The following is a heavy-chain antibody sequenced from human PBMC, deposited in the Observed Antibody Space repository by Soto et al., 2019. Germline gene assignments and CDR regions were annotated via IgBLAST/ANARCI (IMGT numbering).Heavy chain of an antibody. V-gene: IGHV1-69*01. CDR1: GGTFTTYP. CDR2: IIPMFGTT. Sequence: QVHLVQSGAEVKKPGSSVKVSCKASGGTFTTYPINWVRQAPGQGLEWMGGIIPMFGTTNYAQKFQGRVTITADESTSTAYMELSSLRSEDTAMYYCARQFTDGDYQYWGQGTLVTVSS. CDR3: ARQFTDGDYQY. J-gene: IGHJ4*02. D-gene: IGHD4-17*01.